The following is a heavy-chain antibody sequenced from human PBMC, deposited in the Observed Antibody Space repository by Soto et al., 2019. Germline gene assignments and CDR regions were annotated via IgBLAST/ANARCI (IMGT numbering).Heavy chain of an antibody. CDR2: IWYDGSNK. V-gene: IGHV3-33*01. CDR1: GFTFSSYG. Sequence: QVQLVESGGGVVQPGRSLRLSCAASGFTFSSYGMHWVRQAPGKGLEWVAVIWYDGSNKYYADSVKGRFTISRDNSKNTLYLQMNSLRAEDTAVYYCAMLGGKAGDWFDPWGQGTLVTVSS. CDR3: AMLGGKAGDWFDP. D-gene: IGHD3-16*01. J-gene: IGHJ5*02.